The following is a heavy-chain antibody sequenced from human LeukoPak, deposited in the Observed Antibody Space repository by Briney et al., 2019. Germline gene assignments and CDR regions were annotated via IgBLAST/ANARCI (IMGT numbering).Heavy chain of an antibody. CDR1: GFTFSSYE. CDR2: ISSSGSTI. J-gene: IGHJ4*02. V-gene: IGHV3-48*03. D-gene: IGHD3-22*01. CDR3: ARDRHKYNYDSGGYPPY. Sequence: GGSLRLSCAASGFTFSSYEMNWVRQAPGKGLEWVSYISSSGSTIYYADSVKGRFTISRDNAKNSLYLQMNSLRAEDTAVYYCARDRHKYNYDSGGYPPYWGQGTLVTVSS.